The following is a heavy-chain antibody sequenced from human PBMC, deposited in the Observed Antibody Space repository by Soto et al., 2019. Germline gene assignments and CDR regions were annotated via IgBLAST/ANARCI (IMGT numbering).Heavy chain of an antibody. CDR2: IKSDGSST. D-gene: IGHD3-22*01. Sequence: GGSLRLSCAASGFTFSSYWMHWVRQAPGKGLVWVSRIKSDGSSTNYAGSVQGRFTISRDNAKNTLYLQMNSLRAEDTAVYYCARDHSYYDSSGFDYFDYWGQGTLVTVSS. J-gene: IGHJ4*02. V-gene: IGHV3-74*01. CDR3: ARDHSYYDSSGFDYFDY. CDR1: GFTFSSYW.